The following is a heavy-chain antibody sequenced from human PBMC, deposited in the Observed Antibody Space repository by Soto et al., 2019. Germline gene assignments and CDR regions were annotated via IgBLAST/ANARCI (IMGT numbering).Heavy chain of an antibody. J-gene: IGHJ4*02. D-gene: IGHD1-26*01. CDR2: VYYSGTT. CDR1: GGSISSSGYY. Sequence: SETLSLTCTVSGGSISSSGYYWAWVRQPPGKGLEWIGSVYYSGTTYYNPSLKSRFTISRDNAKNTLYLQMNSLRAEDTAVYYCVRDDIGLGIDYWGLGTLVTVSS. CDR3: VRDDIGLGIDY. V-gene: IGHV4-39*02.